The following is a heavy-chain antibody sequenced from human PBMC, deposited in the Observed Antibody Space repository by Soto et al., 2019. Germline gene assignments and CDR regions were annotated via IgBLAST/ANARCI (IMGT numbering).Heavy chain of an antibody. Sequence: QVQLVQSGAEVKKPGASVKVSCKASGYTFTSYYMHWVRQAPGQGLEWMGIINPSGGSTSYAQKFQGRVTMTRDTSTSTVYMELSSLRSEDTAVYYCARDKRYDSSGYYGAFDIWGQGTMVTVSS. CDR1: GYTFTSYY. J-gene: IGHJ3*02. CDR2: INPSGGST. CDR3: ARDKRYDSSGYYGAFDI. D-gene: IGHD3-22*01. V-gene: IGHV1-46*01.